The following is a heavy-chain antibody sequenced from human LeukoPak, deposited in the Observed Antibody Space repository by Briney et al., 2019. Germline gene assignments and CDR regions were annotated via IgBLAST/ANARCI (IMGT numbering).Heavy chain of an antibody. Sequence: SETLSLTCTVSGGSISSYYWGWVRQPPGTGLQWIATTYEGASLKSRVTISLDTSKNQFFLRLTSVTAADTAVYYCVRILGRYQEGMDVWGPGITVTVSS. CDR3: VRILGRYQEGMDV. CDR1: GGSISSYY. V-gene: IGHV4-59*12. CDR2: TT. J-gene: IGHJ6*02. D-gene: IGHD1-26*01.